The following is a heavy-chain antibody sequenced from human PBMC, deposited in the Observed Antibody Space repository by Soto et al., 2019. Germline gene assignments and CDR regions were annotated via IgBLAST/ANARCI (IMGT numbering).Heavy chain of an antibody. V-gene: IGHV4-4*02. J-gene: IGHJ3*02. Sequence: PSETLSLTCAVSGGSISSSNWWSWVRQPPGKGLEWIGEIYHSGSTNYNPSLKSRVTISVDKSKNQFSLKLSSVTAADTAVYYCARVEVVVVAATQGPDAFDIWGQGTMVTVSS. D-gene: IGHD2-15*01. CDR1: GGSISSSNW. CDR3: ARVEVVVVAATQGPDAFDI. CDR2: IYHSGST.